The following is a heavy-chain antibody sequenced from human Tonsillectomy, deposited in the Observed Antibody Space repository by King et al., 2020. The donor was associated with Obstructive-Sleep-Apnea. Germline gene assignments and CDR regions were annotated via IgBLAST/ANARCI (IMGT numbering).Heavy chain of an antibody. CDR1: GASVSSNSAA. Sequence: VQLQQSGPGLVKPSQTLSLTCAISGASVSSNSAAWNWIRQSPSIGLEWLGRTDYRSKWDIFYAVSVKSRITLNPDTSKNQFSLQLNSVTPEDTAVYYCASSTGQGEDYFDYWGQGTLVTVSS. J-gene: IGHJ4*02. CDR2: TDYRSKWDI. D-gene: IGHD3-10*01. CDR3: ASSTGQGEDYFDY. V-gene: IGHV6-1*01.